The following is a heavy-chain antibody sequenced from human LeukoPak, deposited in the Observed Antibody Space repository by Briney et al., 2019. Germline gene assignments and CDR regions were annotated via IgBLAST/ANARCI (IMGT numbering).Heavy chain of an antibody. V-gene: IGHV3-13*01. Sequence: GGSLRLSCSASGFSFRNYDMHWVRQPTGKGLEWVSAVGTGGDTYYAGSVKGRFTVVRENAKNTLYLQMNSLRAGDTAMYYCARRSAAAGVDAFDIWGQGTMVTVSS. CDR1: GFSFRNYD. D-gene: IGHD6-13*01. CDR3: ARRSAAAGVDAFDI. CDR2: VGTGGDT. J-gene: IGHJ3*02.